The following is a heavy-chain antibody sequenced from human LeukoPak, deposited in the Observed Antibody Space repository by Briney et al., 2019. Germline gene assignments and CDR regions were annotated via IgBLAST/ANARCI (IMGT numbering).Heavy chain of an antibody. CDR3: ATLDKELDY. V-gene: IGHV3-48*01. J-gene: IGHJ4*02. CDR2: ISSSSSTI. D-gene: IGHD1-26*01. Sequence: GGSLRLSCAASGFTFRSYSMNWVRQAPGEGLEWVSYISSSSSTIYYADSVKGRFTISRDNAKNSLYLQMNSLRAEDTAVYYCATLDKELDYWGQGTLVTVSS. CDR1: GFTFRSYS.